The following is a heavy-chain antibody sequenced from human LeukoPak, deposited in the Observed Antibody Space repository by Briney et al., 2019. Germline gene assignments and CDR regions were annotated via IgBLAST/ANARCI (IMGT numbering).Heavy chain of an antibody. CDR2: IKPDGSEK. D-gene: IGHD3-10*01. CDR1: GFTFSSYS. J-gene: IGHJ5*02. CDR3: VRGSSGTVVRGVSWAWFDP. V-gene: IGHV3-7*05. Sequence: GGPLRLSCAASGFTFSSYSMTWVRQAPGKGLEWVANIKPDGSEKYYVDSAKGRFTISRDNAKNSLYLQMNSLRAEDTAVYYCVRGSSGTVVRGVSWAWFDPWGQGTLVSVSS.